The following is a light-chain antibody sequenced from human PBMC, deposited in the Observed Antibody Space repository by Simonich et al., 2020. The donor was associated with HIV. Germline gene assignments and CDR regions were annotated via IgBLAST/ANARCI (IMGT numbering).Light chain of an antibody. CDR3: QSYDSSNWV. CDR1: SGSIASNY. Sequence: NFMLTQPHSVSASPGKTVTISCTRSSGSIASNYVQWYQQRPDSSPTTVIYEDNQRPSGVPDRFSGSIDSSSNSASLTISGLKTEDEADYYCQSYDSSNWVFGGGTKLTVL. V-gene: IGLV6-57*01. CDR2: EDN. J-gene: IGLJ3*02.